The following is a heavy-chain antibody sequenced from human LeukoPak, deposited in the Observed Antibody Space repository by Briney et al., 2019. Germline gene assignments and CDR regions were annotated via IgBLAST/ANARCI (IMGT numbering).Heavy chain of an antibody. CDR1: GGSISTYY. CDR3: ARDKAHSYGRYFDP. V-gene: IGHV4-59*01. Sequence: SETLSLTCSVSGGSISTYYWNWIRQTPGKGLEWIGHISYGNTDYNPSLKSRVTISVDTSKNQFSLKLTSVTAADTAVYYCARDKAHSYGRYFDPWGQGALVTVSS. J-gene: IGHJ5*02. D-gene: IGHD5-18*01. CDR2: ISYGNT.